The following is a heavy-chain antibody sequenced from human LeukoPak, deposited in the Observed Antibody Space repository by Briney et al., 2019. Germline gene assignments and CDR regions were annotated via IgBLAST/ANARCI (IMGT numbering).Heavy chain of an antibody. CDR3: ARALWFGETFPAY. D-gene: IGHD3-10*01. V-gene: IGHV3-48*01. Sequence: GGSLRLSCAASGLTISSYSMNWVRQAPGKGLQWVSYISNSSSTIYYADSVKGRFTISRDNAKNSLYLQMNSLRAEDTAVYYCARALWFGETFPAYWGQGTLVTVSS. CDR1: GLTISSYS. J-gene: IGHJ4*02. CDR2: ISNSSSTI.